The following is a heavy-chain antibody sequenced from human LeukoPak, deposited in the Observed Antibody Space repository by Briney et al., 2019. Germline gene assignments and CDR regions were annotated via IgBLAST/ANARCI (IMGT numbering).Heavy chain of an antibody. CDR3: TTADIIMVRGVNVNFDY. CDR2: IKSKTDGGTT. CDR1: GFTFSNAW. V-gene: IGHV3-15*01. J-gene: IGHJ4*02. Sequence: GGSLRLSXAASGFTFSNAWMSWVRQAPGKGLEWVGRIKSKTDGGTTDYAAPVKGRFTISRDDSKNTLYLQMNSLKTEDTAVYYCTTADIIMVRGVNVNFDYWGQGTLVTVSS. D-gene: IGHD3-10*01.